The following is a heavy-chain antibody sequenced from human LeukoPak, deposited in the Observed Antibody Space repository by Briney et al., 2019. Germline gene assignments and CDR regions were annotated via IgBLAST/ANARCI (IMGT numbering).Heavy chain of an antibody. CDR2: TSSNGEVK. D-gene: IGHD6-13*01. CDR1: GFILENHA. CDR3: ARALGIAAAAASGY. Sequence: PGGSLRLSCVASGFILENHAMRWLRQAPGKGLEWVSGTSSNGEVKYYADSVKGRFTVSRDNSKNTLYLQMNSLRAEDTAVYYCARALGIAAAAASGYWGQGTLVTVSS. V-gene: IGHV3-23*01. J-gene: IGHJ4*02.